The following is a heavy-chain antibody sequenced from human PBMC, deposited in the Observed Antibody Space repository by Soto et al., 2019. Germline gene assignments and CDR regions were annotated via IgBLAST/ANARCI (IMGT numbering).Heavy chain of an antibody. J-gene: IGHJ6*04. CDR1: GFTFSSYS. V-gene: IGHV3-21*01. D-gene: IGHD4-17*01. CDR2: ISSSSSYI. Sequence: EVQLVESGGGLVKPGGSLRLSCAASGFTFSSYSMNWVRQAPGKGLEWVSSISSSSSYIYYADSVKGRFTISRDNAKNSLYLQMNSLRAEDTAVYYCARDRAPHDYGDSGTLDVWGKGTTVTVSS. CDR3: ARDRAPHDYGDSGTLDV.